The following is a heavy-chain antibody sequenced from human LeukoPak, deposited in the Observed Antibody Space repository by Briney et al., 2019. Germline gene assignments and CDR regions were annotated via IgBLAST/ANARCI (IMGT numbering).Heavy chain of an antibody. CDR3: GREDCNNVRCYGASDA. V-gene: IGHV3-69-1*01. CDR1: GFTFSSYA. J-gene: IGHJ5*02. CDR2: ISSNNNI. Sequence: KSGGSLRLSCVGSGFTFSSYAMNWVRQAPGKGLERVSSISSNNNIYYADSVKGRFTISRDNAKNSLSLQMNSLRGEDTAVYYCGREDCNNVRCYGASDAWGQGTLVTVSS. D-gene: IGHD2-2*01.